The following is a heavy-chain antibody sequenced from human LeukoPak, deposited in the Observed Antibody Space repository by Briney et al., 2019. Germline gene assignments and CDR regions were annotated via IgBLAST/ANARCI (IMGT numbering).Heavy chain of an antibody. V-gene: IGHV4-59*01. CDR1: GGSISSYY. Sequence: PSETLSLTCTVSGGSISSYYWSWIRQPPGKGLEWIGYIYYSGSTNYNPSLKSRVTISVDTSKNQFSLKLSSVTAADTAVYYCARGDYSSSWYQAFDYWGQGTLVTVSS. D-gene: IGHD6-13*01. CDR3: ARGDYSSSWYQAFDY. CDR2: IYYSGST. J-gene: IGHJ4*02.